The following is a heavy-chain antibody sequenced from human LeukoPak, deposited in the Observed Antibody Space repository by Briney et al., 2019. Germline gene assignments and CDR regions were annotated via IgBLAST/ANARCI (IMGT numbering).Heavy chain of an antibody. CDR1: GGTFSSYA. CDR2: VVPTLGIA. J-gene: IGHJ5*01. CDR3: ARDLVCTVNCKDS. V-gene: IGHV1-69*04. D-gene: IGHD3/OR15-3a*01. Sequence: ASVKVSCKASGGTFSSYAVSWVRQAPGQGLEWMGRVVPTLGIALYAQRFKGRVTITADKSTSTAYMELSSLTFEDTAVYFCARDLVCTVNCKDSWGQGTLVTVSS.